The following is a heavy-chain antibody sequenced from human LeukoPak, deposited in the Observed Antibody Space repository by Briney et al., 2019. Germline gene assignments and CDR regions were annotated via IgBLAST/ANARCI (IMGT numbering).Heavy chain of an antibody. J-gene: IGHJ4*02. V-gene: IGHV3-23*01. CDR1: GFTFSSYA. D-gene: IGHD5-12*01. Sequence: QPGGSLRLSCAASGFTFSSYAMSWVRQAPGKGLEWVSAISGSSGSTYYADSVKGRFTISRDNSKNTLYLQMNSLRAEDTAVYYCATIWAYSGYDFSDYWGQGTLVTVSS. CDR2: ISGSSGST. CDR3: ATIWAYSGYDFSDY.